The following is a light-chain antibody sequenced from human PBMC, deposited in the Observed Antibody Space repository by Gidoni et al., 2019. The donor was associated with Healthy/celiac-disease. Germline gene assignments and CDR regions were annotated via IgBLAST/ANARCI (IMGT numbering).Light chain of an antibody. CDR1: SSDVGSYNL. V-gene: IGLV2-23*02. CDR2: EVS. CDR3: CSYAGTFYV. J-gene: IGLJ1*01. Sequence: QSALTQPASVSGSLGQSITISCTGTSSDVGSYNLVSWYQQHPGKAPKLMIYEVSKRPSGVSNRFSGSKSGNTASLTISGLQAEDEADYYCCSYAGTFYVFGTGTKVTVL.